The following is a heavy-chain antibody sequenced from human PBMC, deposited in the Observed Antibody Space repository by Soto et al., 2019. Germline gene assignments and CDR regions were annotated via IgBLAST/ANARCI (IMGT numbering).Heavy chain of an antibody. CDR1: GGSISSTKSY. D-gene: IGHD3-22*01. Sequence: SETLSLTCNVSGGSISSTKSYWGWIRQPPGKGLEWIGSIYYSGGTQYNVSLKSRVTMSVDTSDNYFSLKLSSVTAADTAVYYCARHVYYDRSGYYNPHYFDFWGQGTLVTVSS. CDR3: ARHVYYDRSGYYNPHYFDF. CDR2: IYYSGGT. V-gene: IGHV4-39*01. J-gene: IGHJ4*02.